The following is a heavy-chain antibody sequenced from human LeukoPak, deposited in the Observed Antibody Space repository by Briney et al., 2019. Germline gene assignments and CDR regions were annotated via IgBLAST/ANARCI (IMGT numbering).Heavy chain of an antibody. J-gene: IGHJ4*02. V-gene: IGHV3-23*01. CDR3: VKDFSGIFLFDY. Sequence: GGSLRLSCAASGFRFSSFAMSWVRQTPGKGLEWVSGISAFGTTTFDADSVKGRFTISRDNSKNALYLQMSSLRTEDTAIYYCVKDFSGIFLFDYWGQGTLVTVSS. CDR1: GFRFSSFA. CDR2: ISAFGTTT. D-gene: IGHD1-26*01.